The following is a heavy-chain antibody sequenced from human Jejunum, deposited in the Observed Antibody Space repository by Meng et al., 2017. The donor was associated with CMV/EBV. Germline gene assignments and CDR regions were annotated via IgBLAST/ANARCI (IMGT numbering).Heavy chain of an antibody. J-gene: IGHJ4*02. CDR1: DYSFRDRW. D-gene: IGHD3-9*01. V-gene: IGHV3-74*01. CDR2: INDDGSYK. Sequence: LGVSCAITDYSFRDRWMRWIRQEPRERLIWDSRINDDGSYKRCVDSVRGRFTISRDNAENTLYLQKNSLRAEGTAVYYCARDFDVSRDWGQGTLVTVSS. CDR3: ARDFDVSRD.